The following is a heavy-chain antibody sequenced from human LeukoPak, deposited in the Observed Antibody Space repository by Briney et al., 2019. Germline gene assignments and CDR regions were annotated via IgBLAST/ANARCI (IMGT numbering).Heavy chain of an antibody. CDR1: GGSISSYY. J-gene: IGHJ5*02. D-gene: IGHD2-2*01. V-gene: IGHV4-4*07. CDR3: ARDWGAGEGYCSSTSCYLSWFDP. CDR2: IYTSGST. Sequence: SETLSLTCTVSGGSISSYYWSWIRQSAGKGLEWIGRIYTSGSTNYNPSLKSRVTMSVDTSKNQFSLKLSFVTAANTAVYYCARDWGAGEGYCSSTSCYLSWFDPWGQGTLVTVSS.